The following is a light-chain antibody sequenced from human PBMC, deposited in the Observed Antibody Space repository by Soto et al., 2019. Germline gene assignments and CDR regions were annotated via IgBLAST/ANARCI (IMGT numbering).Light chain of an antibody. V-gene: IGLV1-44*01. J-gene: IGLJ3*02. Sequence: QSVLTQSPSASGTPGQRVTISCSGRSSNIGSNIVNWYQQLPGTAPKLIIYDNHQRPSGVPDRFSGSKSGTSAYLAISGLRSEDEADYYCSTWDDSLNGWVFGGGTKLTVL. CDR1: SSNIGSNI. CDR3: STWDDSLNGWV. CDR2: DNH.